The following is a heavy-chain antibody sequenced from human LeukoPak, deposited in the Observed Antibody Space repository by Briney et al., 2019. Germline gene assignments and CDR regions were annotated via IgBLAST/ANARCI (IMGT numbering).Heavy chain of an antibody. CDR2: ISGGGAKR. Sequence: GGSLRLSCAASGFTFDNYAMNWVRQAPGKGLDWVSYISGGGAKRHYSDSVKGRFTISRDNPKNTLYLQINNLRAEDTAMYYCAKCSAGYYNDAFDIWGRGTMATVSS. CDR1: GFTFDNYA. J-gene: IGHJ3*02. V-gene: IGHV3-23*01. D-gene: IGHD3-10*02. CDR3: AKCSAGYYNDAFDI.